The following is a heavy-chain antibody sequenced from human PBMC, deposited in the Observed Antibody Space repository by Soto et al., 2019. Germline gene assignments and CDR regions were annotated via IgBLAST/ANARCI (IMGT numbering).Heavy chain of an antibody. CDR2: ISAGGDMT. D-gene: IGHD3-10*01. J-gene: IGHJ6*02. Sequence: DVQLLESGGHLVQPGGSLRLSCSASGFTLSSYAMSWVRPAPGKGLEWVSSISAGGDMTYNSDSVKGRFTISRDNSNNALFLQMHKLRIEDTALYYCARGDRGGSGSPASYYYSGWDVWGQGATVTVS. CDR1: GFTLSSYA. V-gene: IGHV3-23*01. CDR3: ARGDRGGSGSPASYYYSGWDV.